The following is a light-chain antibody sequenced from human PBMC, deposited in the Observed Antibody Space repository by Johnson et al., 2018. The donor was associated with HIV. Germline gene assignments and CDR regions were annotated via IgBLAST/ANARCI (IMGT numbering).Light chain of an antibody. Sequence: QSVLTQPPSVSAAPGQKVTISCSGSTSSIGNNYVSWYQHLPGTAPKLLIYENNKRPSGIPARFSGSKSGTSATLGITGLQTGDEADYYCGTWVGSLSACFFGTGTKVTVL. J-gene: IGLJ1*01. V-gene: IGLV1-51*02. CDR3: GTWVGSLSACF. CDR2: ENN. CDR1: TSSIGNNY.